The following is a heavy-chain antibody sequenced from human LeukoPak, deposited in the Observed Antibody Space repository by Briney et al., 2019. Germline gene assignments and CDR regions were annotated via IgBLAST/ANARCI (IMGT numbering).Heavy chain of an antibody. CDR2: IKKDGSEK. CDR1: GFTFSSYW. D-gene: IGHD3-10*01. V-gene: IGHV3-7*01. CDR3: AREEGFYGSGSFDY. Sequence: PGGSLRLSCAASGFTFSSYWMSWVRQAPGKGLEWVANIKKDGSEKYYVDSVKGRFTISRDNAKNSLYLQMNSLRAEDTAVYYCAREEGFYGSGSFDYWGQGTLVTVSS. J-gene: IGHJ4*02.